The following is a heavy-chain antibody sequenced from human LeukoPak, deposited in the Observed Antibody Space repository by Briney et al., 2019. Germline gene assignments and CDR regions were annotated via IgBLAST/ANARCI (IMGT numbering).Heavy chain of an antibody. CDR1: GFTFSTYW. CDR3: ARGDSRYSSSWYNWFDP. J-gene: IGHJ5*02. Sequence: GSLRLSCAASGFTFSTYWMSWVRQAPGKGLEWIGYIYYSGSTYYNPSLKSRVTISVDTSKNQYSLKLSSVTAADTAVYYCARGDSRYSSSWYNWFDPWGQGTLVTVSS. V-gene: IGHV4-59*12. CDR2: IYYSGST. D-gene: IGHD6-13*01.